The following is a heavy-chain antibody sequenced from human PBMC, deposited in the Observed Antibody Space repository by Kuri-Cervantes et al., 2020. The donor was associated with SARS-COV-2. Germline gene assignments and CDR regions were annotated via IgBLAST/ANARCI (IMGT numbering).Heavy chain of an antibody. V-gene: IGHV3-11*01. CDR2: VSHSGTII. Sequence: GGSLRLSCAASGFTFSNAWMSWIRQAPGKGLEWVSYVSHSGTIIYQADSVKGRFAISRDNAKNSLYLQMNSLRGEDTAVYYCARDGTAGGSYNWFDPWGQGTLVTVSS. J-gene: IGHJ5*02. D-gene: IGHD1-26*01. CDR1: GFTFSNAW. CDR3: ARDGTAGGSYNWFDP.